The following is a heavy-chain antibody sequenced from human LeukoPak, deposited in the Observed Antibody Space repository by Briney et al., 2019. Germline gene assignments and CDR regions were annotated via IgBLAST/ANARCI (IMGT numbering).Heavy chain of an antibody. D-gene: IGHD5-12*01. Sequence: HGESLKISCKGSGYNFASYWIGWVRQMPGKGLEWMGIIYPGDSDTRYSPSFQGQVTISADKSISTAYLQWSSLKASDTVMYYCARQGGHSGYDEGYYHYYYMDVWGKGTTVTVSS. J-gene: IGHJ6*03. CDR2: IYPGDSDT. CDR3: ARQGGHSGYDEGYYHYYYMDV. CDR1: GYNFASYW. V-gene: IGHV5-51*01.